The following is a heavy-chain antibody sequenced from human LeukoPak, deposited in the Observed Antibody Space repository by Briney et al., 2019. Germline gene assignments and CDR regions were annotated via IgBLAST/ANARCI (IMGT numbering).Heavy chain of an antibody. CDR1: GASISGSGYY. CDR2: IYSSGST. J-gene: IGHJ4*02. CDR3: AKSGGYGLIDY. V-gene: IGHV4-39*01. Sequence: SETLSLTCTVSGASISGSGYYWGWIRQPPGKGLEWVGSIYSSGSTYYNASLQSRVTISIETSKNQISLRLNSVTAADTAMYYCAKSGGYGLIDYWGQGTLVTVSS. D-gene: IGHD1-26*01.